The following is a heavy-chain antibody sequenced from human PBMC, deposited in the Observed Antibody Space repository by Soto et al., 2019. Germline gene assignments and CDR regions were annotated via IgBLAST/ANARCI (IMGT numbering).Heavy chain of an antibody. V-gene: IGHV1-69*01. J-gene: IGHJ6*02. CDR3: AGDFWSGYNTDYYYGMDV. Sequence: QVQLVQSGAEVQKPGSSVKVSCKASGGTFSSYAISWVRQAPGQGLEWMGGIIPIFGTANYAQKFQGRVTITADESTSTAYMELSSLRSEDTAVYYCAGDFWSGYNTDYYYGMDVWGQGTTVTVSS. D-gene: IGHD3-3*01. CDR2: IIPIFGTA. CDR1: GGTFSSYA.